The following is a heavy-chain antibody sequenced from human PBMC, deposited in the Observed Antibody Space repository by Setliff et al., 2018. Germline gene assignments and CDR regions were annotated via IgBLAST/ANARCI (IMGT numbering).Heavy chain of an antibody. Sequence: GGSLRLSCAASGFTFSSYAMSWVRQAPGKGLNWVSAVSGGGYTTFYAASVKGRFTISRDNSKNTVYLQMNSLRAEDTALYYCVKAHYCRSTSCAFDYWGQGALVTVSS. CDR3: VKAHYCRSTSCAFDY. CDR1: GFTFSSYA. CDR2: VSGGGYTT. V-gene: IGHV3-23*01. D-gene: IGHD2-2*01. J-gene: IGHJ4*02.